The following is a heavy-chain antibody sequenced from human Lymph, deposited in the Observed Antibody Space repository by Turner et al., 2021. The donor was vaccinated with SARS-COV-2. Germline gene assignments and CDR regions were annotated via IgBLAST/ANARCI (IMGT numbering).Heavy chain of an antibody. CDR2: ISYDGSNK. Sequence: VQLVESGGGGVQRGWSVRLPCAASGFTFSTYAIYWVRQAPGKGLEWVAGISYDGSNKYYADSVKGRFTISRDNSKNTLYLQMNSLRAEDTAVYYCARYASGGYFYYGMDVWGQGTTVTVSS. V-gene: IGHV3-30*04. D-gene: IGHD3-10*01. CDR1: GFTFSTYA. J-gene: IGHJ6*02. CDR3: ARYASGGYFYYGMDV.